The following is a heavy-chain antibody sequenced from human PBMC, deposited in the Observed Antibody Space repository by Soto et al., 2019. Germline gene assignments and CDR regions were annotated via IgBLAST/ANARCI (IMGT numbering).Heavy chain of an antibody. Sequence: SETLSLTCTVSGGSISSYYWSWIRQPPGKGLEWIGYIYYSGSTNYNPSLKSRVTISVDTSKNQFSLKLSSVTAADAAVYYCARSSSYSSGWYGNYYYYGMDVWGQGTTVTVSS. D-gene: IGHD6-19*01. CDR2: IYYSGST. CDR1: GGSISSYY. CDR3: ARSSSYSSGWYGNYYYYGMDV. J-gene: IGHJ6*02. V-gene: IGHV4-59*01.